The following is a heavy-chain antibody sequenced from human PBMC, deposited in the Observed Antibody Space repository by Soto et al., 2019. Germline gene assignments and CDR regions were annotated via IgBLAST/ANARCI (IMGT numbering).Heavy chain of an antibody. Sequence: QVQLQESGPGLVKPSETLSLTCSVSGASISSSDYYWGWIRQPPGEGLEWIGSIYYSGRTNYNPSLNSRVTITLDTSKNQFSLKLSSVTAADTAVYCCARQEGYTAGCQGYWGQGTLVTVSS. CDR1: GASISSSDYY. D-gene: IGHD5-18*01. V-gene: IGHV4-39*01. CDR3: ARQEGYTAGCQGY. J-gene: IGHJ4*02. CDR2: IYYSGRT.